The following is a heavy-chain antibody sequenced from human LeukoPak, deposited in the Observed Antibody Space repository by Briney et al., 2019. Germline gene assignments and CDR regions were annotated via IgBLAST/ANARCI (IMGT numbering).Heavy chain of an antibody. CDR2: INPNSGGT. D-gene: IGHD6-19*01. Sequence: ASVKVSCMASGYTFTGYYMHWVRQAPGQGLEWMGWINPNSGGTNYAQKFQGRVTMTRDTSISTAYMELSRLRSDDTAVYYCARATTSGWYVDLDYWGQGTLVTVSS. CDR3: ARATTSGWYVDLDY. CDR1: GYTFTGYY. V-gene: IGHV1-2*02. J-gene: IGHJ4*02.